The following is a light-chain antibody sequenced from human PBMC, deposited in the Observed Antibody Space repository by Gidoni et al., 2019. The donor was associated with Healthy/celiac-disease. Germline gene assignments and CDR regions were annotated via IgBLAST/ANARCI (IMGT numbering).Light chain of an antibody. CDR1: QRVLYSSNNKNY. CDR2: WAS. V-gene: IGKV4-1*01. Sequence: DIVMPHSPDSLAVALGARATINCKSSQRVLYSSNNKNYLAWYQQKPGQPPKLLIYWASTRESGVPDRFSGSGSGTDFTLTISSLQAEDVAVYYCQQYYSTPWTFGQGTKVEIK. J-gene: IGKJ1*01. CDR3: QQYYSTPWT.